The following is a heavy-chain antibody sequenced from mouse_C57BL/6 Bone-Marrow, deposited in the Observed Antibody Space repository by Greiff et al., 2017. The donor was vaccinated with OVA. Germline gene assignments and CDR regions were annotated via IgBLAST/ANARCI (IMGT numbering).Heavy chain of an antibody. V-gene: IGHV1-72*01. J-gene: IGHJ3*01. Sequence: QVQLQQPGAELVKPGASVKLSCKASGYTFTSYWMHWVKQRPGRGLEWIGRIDPNSGGTKYNEKFKSKATLTVDQPSSTAYMQLSRLTSEDYAVYYCARREFTTVVDSFFAYWGQGTLVTVSA. CDR3: ARREFTTVVDSFFAY. CDR2: IDPNSGGT. D-gene: IGHD1-1*01. CDR1: GYTFTSYW.